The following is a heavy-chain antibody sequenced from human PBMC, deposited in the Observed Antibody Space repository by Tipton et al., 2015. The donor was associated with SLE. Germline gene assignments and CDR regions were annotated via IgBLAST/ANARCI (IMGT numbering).Heavy chain of an antibody. Sequence: TLSLTCTVSGGSISSGDYYWSWIRQPPGKGLEWIGYIYYSGSTYYNPSLKSRVTISVDTSKNQFSLKLRSVTAADTAVYYCARAHGITMIVNYWGQGTLVTVSS. CDR1: GGSISSGDYY. CDR3: ARAHGITMIVNY. D-gene: IGHD3-22*01. CDR2: IYYSGST. V-gene: IGHV4-30-4*01. J-gene: IGHJ4*02.